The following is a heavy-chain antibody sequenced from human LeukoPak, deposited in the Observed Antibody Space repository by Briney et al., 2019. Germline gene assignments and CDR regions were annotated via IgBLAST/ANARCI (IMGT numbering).Heavy chain of an antibody. Sequence: PGGSLRLSCAASGFMFSSYAMSWVRQAPGKGLEWVSAISGSGGSTYYADSVRGRFTISRDDSTNTLFLQMNRLRADDTAFYYCAKDESTIWEYFDYWGQGTLVTVSS. CDR3: AKDESTIWEYFDY. CDR1: GFMFSSYA. D-gene: IGHD5-24*01. J-gene: IGHJ4*02. V-gene: IGHV3-23*01. CDR2: ISGSGGST.